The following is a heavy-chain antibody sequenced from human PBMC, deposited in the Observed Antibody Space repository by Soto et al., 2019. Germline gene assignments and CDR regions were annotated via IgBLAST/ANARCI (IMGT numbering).Heavy chain of an antibody. CDR1: GGSISSYY. J-gene: IGHJ4*02. CDR3: AGSIVVVPAAHFGY. V-gene: IGHV4-59*08. D-gene: IGHD2-2*01. Sequence: SETLSLTCTVSGGSISSYYWSWIRQPPGKGLEWIGYIYYSGSTNYNPSLKSRVTISVDTSKNQFSLKLSSVTAADTAVYYCAGSIVVVPAAHFGYWGQGTLVTVSS. CDR2: IYYSGST.